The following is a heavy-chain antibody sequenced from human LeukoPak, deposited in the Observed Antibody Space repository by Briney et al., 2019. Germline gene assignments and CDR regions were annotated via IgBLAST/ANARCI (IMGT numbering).Heavy chain of an antibody. D-gene: IGHD2-2*01. V-gene: IGHV4-59*11. J-gene: IGHJ5*02. CDR1: GGSISSHY. CDR2: IYYSGST. CDR3: ARGEYCSSTSCYAGLFDP. Sequence: SETLSLTCTVSGGSISSHYWSWIRQPPGKGLEWIGYIYYSGSTNYNPSLKSRVTISVDTSKNQLSLKLSSVTAADTAVYYCARGEYCSSTSCYAGLFDPWGQGTLVTVSS.